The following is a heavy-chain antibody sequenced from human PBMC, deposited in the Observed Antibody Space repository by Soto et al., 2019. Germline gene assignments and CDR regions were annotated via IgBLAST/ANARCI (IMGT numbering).Heavy chain of an antibody. J-gene: IGHJ5*02. CDR1: GFSLSSYG. CDR3: GKYSDYGDHRDWFDP. Sequence: QVQLVESGGGVVYPGRSLRLSCTASGFSLSSYGVHWVRQAPGKGLEWVAVISYHGVNKYYADSVNGRFTISRDNSKNMVFLQMNSLRVEDTAVYYCGKYSDYGDHRDWFDPWGQGTLVTVSS. V-gene: IGHV3-30*18. D-gene: IGHD4-17*01. CDR2: ISYHGVNK.